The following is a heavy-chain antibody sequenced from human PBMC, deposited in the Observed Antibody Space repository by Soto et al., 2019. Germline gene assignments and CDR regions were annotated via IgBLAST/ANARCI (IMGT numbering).Heavy chain of an antibody. V-gene: IGHV4-4*02. J-gene: IGHJ4*02. CDR1: GDSINSSHW. CDR2: ISHSGNT. Sequence: SLTCVVSGDSINSSHWWNWVRQPPEKGLEWIGQISHSGNTSYNPSLTSRVTISVDKSKSHFSLKVTSVTAADTAVYYCAARHFWSRPWTDRRLDDWCQGTLVSVSS. CDR3: AARHFWSRPWTDRRLDD. D-gene: IGHD3-3*02.